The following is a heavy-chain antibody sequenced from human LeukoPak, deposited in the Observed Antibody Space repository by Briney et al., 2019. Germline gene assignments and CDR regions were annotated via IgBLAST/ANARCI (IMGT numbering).Heavy chain of an antibody. Sequence: GGSLRLSCADFGFTFSNYPMNWVRQAPGKGLEWVSNVRPGDSARSYADSVRGRFTISRDGAKNSLYLQMNSLRDEDTAVYFCATDSHYAVDFWGLGTLVTVSS. J-gene: IGHJ4*02. CDR3: ATDSHYAVDF. CDR2: VRPGDSAR. D-gene: IGHD4-17*01. CDR1: GFTFSNYP. V-gene: IGHV3-48*02.